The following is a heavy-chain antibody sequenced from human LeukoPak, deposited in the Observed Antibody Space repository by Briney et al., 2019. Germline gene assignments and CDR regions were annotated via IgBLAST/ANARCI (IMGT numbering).Heavy chain of an antibody. D-gene: IGHD2-8*01. J-gene: IGHJ5*02. CDR1: GYSISSGYY. CDR3: SIGVPFDP. Sequence: SETLSLTCAVSGYSISSGYYWGWIRQPPGKGLEWIGSIYHSGSTYYNPSLKRRVTISVDTSKNHFSLKLSSVTAADTAVYYCSIGVPFDPWGQGTLVTVSS. V-gene: IGHV4-38-2*01. CDR2: IYHSGST.